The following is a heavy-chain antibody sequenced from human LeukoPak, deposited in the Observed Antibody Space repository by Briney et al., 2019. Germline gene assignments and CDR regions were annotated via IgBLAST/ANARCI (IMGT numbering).Heavy chain of an antibody. D-gene: IGHD3-3*01. CDR3: ARESLVAITISHFDY. V-gene: IGHV3-7*01. J-gene: IGHJ4*02. CDR1: GFTFSSYW. CDR2: IKQDGSEK. Sequence: GGSLRLSCAASGFTFSSYWMSWVRQAPGKGLEWVATIKQDGSEKYYVDSVKGRFTISRDNAKNSLYLQMNSLRAEDTAVYYCARESLVAITISHFDYWGQGTLVTVSS.